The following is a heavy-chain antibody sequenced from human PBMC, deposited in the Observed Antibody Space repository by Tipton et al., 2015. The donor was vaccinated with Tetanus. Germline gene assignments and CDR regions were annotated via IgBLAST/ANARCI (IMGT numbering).Heavy chain of an antibody. J-gene: IGHJ4*02. D-gene: IGHD3-3*01. Sequence: TLSLTCSLSGGSINTYHWNWIRQSPGKGLEWIGYIDYFGSTKYNPSLKSRVAMSVDTSKNQLSLRLNSVASADTAVYYCARTSGYMYSDCWGQGTLVTVSS. CDR3: ARTSGYMYSDC. CDR2: IDYFGST. V-gene: IGHV4-59*01. CDR1: GGSINTYH.